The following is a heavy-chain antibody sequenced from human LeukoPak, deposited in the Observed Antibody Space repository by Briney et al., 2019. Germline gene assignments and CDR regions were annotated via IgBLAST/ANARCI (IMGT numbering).Heavy chain of an antibody. V-gene: IGHV3-49*04. Sequence: GGSLRLSCTASGFTFGDYAMSWVRQTPGKGLEWVGFIRSKAYGGTTEYAASVKGRFTISRDDSKSIAYLQMNSLKTEDTAVYYCTRDKKWELLVPPPNDYWGQGTLVTVSS. CDR1: GFTFGDYA. J-gene: IGHJ4*02. D-gene: IGHD1-26*01. CDR3: TRDKKWELLVPPPNDY. CDR2: IRSKAYGGTT.